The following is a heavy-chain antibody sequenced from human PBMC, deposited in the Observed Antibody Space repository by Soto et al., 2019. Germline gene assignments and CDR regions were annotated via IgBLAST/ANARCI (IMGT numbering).Heavy chain of an antibody. CDR3: TTTDAGDDYVWGSYRYLGDGDEYFQH. J-gene: IGHJ1*01. D-gene: IGHD3-16*02. CDR1: GFTFSNAW. V-gene: IGHV3-15*07. Sequence: GGSLRLSCAASGFTFSNAWMNWVRQAPGKGLEWVGRIKSKTDGGTTDYAAPVKGRFTISRDDSKNTLYLQMNSLKTEDTAVYYCTTTDAGDDYVWGSYRYLGDGDEYFQHWGQGTLVTVSS. CDR2: IKSKTDGGTT.